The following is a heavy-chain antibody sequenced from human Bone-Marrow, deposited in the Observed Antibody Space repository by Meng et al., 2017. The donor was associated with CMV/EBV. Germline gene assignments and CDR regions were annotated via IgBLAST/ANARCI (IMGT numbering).Heavy chain of an antibody. V-gene: IGHV3-9*01. D-gene: IGHD2-21*01. J-gene: IGHJ5*02. Sequence: GGSLRLSCAASGFTFDDYAMHWVRQAPGKGLEWVSGISWNSGSIGYADSVKGRFTISRDNAKNSLYLQMNSLRAEDTALYYCAKDIGRAAHCGGDCYFDPWGPGTLVPVSS. CDR1: GFTFDDYA. CDR3: AKDIGRAAHCGGDCYFDP. CDR2: ISWNSGSI.